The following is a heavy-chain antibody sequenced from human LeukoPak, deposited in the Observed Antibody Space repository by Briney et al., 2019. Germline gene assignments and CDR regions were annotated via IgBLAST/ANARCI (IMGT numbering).Heavy chain of an antibody. Sequence: PGGSLRLSCATSGFNFDRYAIQWVRQAPGKGLEWVSLAGWAGGTTFYSDSVRGRFTISRDSGRKSVYLQMNSLTTDDTAFYFCAKELDTMFFDYWGQGALVTVSS. CDR2: AGWAGGTT. D-gene: IGHD3-10*02. V-gene: IGHV3-43*01. CDR3: AKELDTMFFDY. J-gene: IGHJ4*02. CDR1: GFNFDRYA.